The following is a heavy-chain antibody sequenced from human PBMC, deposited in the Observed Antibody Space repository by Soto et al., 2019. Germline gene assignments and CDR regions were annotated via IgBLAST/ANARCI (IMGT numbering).Heavy chain of an antibody. Sequence: EVQLVESGGGLVQPGGSLRLSCAASGFNFNSYTINWVRQAPGKRLEWLSSISSSGYIFSTDSVRGRFTISRDNAKNSVYLQINSLRAEDTAVYFCARDGSGGSCYAGMDVWGQGTTVTVSS. CDR2: ISSSGYI. D-gene: IGHD2-15*01. CDR3: ARDGSGGSCYAGMDV. J-gene: IGHJ6*02. V-gene: IGHV3-21*01. CDR1: GFNFNSYT.